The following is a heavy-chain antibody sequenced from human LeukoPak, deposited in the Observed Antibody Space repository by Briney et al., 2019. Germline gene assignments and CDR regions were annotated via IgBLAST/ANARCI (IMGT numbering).Heavy chain of an antibody. J-gene: IGHJ5*02. CDR1: GGSISSSSYY. CDR3: ARDGGKRYYDILTGYGPAMEEDWFDP. V-gene: IGHV4-39*07. CDR2: IYYSGST. Sequence: SETLSLTCTVSGGSISSSSYYWGWIRQPPGKGLEWIGSIYYSGSTYYNPSLKSRVTISVDTSKNQFSLKLSSVTAADTAVYYCARDGGKRYYDILTGYGPAMEEDWFDPWGQGTLVTVSS. D-gene: IGHD3-9*01.